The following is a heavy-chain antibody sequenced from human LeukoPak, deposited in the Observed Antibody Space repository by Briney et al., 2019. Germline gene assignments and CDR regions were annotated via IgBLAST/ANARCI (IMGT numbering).Heavy chain of an antibody. CDR2: ISGSGGST. CDR1: GFTFSSYA. Sequence: GGSLRLSCAASGFTFSSYAMNWVRQGPGKGLEWVSGISGSGGSTYYADSVKGRFTISRENSKNALYLQMNSLRADDTAVYYCAKDPYVYVWGSYRSNWGQGTLVTVSS. J-gene: IGHJ4*02. D-gene: IGHD3-16*02. V-gene: IGHV3-23*01. CDR3: AKDPYVYVWGSYRSN.